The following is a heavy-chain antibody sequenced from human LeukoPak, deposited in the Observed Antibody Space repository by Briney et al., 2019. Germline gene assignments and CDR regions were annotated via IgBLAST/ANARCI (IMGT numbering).Heavy chain of an antibody. J-gene: IGHJ4*02. Sequence: SETLSLTCSVSGGSISSYYWGWIRQPPGKGLEWIGSIYYSGSTYYNPSLKSRVTISVDTSKNQFSLKLSSVAAADTAVYYCARQEKDIVVVVAATFDYWGQGTLVTVSS. D-gene: IGHD2-15*01. CDR2: IYYSGST. CDR3: ARQEKDIVVVVAATFDY. CDR1: GGSISSYY. V-gene: IGHV4-39*01.